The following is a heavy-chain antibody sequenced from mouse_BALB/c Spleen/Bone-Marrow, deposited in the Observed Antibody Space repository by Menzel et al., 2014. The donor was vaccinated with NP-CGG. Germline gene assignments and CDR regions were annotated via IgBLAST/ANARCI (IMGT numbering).Heavy chain of an antibody. J-gene: IGHJ4*01. V-gene: IGHV15-2*02. CDR3: ARGTNWDGEGDYYAMDY. CDR1: DSEFFPIAY. Sequence: VQLQQSGSELRSPGSSVKLSCKDFDSEFFPIAYMSWVRRKPGHGFELIGVILPSIGSTIYGEMFEDKATLDADTVSNTAYLELNSLTSEDSAIYYCARGTNWDGEGDYYAMDYWGQGTSVTVSS. CDR2: ILPSIGST. D-gene: IGHD4-1*01.